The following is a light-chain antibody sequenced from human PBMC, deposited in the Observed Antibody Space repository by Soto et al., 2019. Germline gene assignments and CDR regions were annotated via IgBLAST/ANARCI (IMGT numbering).Light chain of an antibody. Sequence: ERVMTQSPATLSVSPGERATLSCRASQSLSTNLAWYQQKPGQAPRLLIYGASARATSIPARFSGSGSGTEFTLTISSLQSEDFAVYYCQQYNGWPPLFGPGTKVDIK. J-gene: IGKJ3*01. CDR3: QQYNGWPPL. CDR1: QSLSTN. CDR2: GAS. V-gene: IGKV3-15*01.